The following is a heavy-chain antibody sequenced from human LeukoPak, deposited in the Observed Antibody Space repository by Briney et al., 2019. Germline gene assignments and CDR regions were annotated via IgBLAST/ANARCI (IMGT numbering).Heavy chain of an antibody. CDR3: AREKRGSSGWFDAFDI. J-gene: IGHJ3*02. V-gene: IGHV3-13*01. CDR1: GFTFSSYD. CDR2: IGTAGDT. Sequence: PGGSLRLSCAASGFTFSSYDMHWVRQATGKGLEWVSAIGTAGDTYYPGSVKGRFTISRENAKNSLYLQMNSLRAGDTAVYYCAREKRGSSGWFDAFDIWGQGTMVTVSS. D-gene: IGHD6-19*01.